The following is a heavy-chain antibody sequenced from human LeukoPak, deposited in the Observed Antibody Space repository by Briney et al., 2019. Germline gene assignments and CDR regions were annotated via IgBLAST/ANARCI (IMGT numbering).Heavy chain of an antibody. CDR1: GFTVSSNY. CDR3: ARDQGDSSGYFGY. Sequence: GGSLRLSCAASGFTVSSNYMSWVRQAPGKGLEWVSVIYSGGSTYYADSVKGRFTISRDNSKNTLYLQMGSLRAEDMAVYYCARDQGDSSGYFGYWGQGTLVTVSS. J-gene: IGHJ4*02. D-gene: IGHD3-22*01. CDR2: IYSGGST. V-gene: IGHV3-53*05.